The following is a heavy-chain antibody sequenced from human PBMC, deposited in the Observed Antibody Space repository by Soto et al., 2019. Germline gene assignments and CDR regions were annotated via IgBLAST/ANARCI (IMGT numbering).Heavy chain of an antibody. Sequence: QVQLVESGGRLVGPDASLRLSCAASGFIFSDRYMSWIRQAPGKGLEWVAYISSSGKTVHYADSVKGRFPISRDNAGNSVYLQMNSLRAEDTAVYFCARESTGSYYYFDSWGQGTLVTVS. CDR3: ARESTGSYYYFDS. D-gene: IGHD1-26*01. CDR1: GFIFSDRY. CDR2: ISSSGKTV. V-gene: IGHV3-11*01. J-gene: IGHJ4*02.